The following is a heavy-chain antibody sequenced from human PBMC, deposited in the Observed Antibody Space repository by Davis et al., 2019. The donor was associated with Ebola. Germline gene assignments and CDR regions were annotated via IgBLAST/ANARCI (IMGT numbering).Heavy chain of an antibody. Sequence: AASVKVSCKASGYTFTAYYMHWVRQAPGQGLEWMGRINPNSGAADYALRFQGRVTMTRDTSISTAYMEMSSLRSDDTAVYYCARDPAFSHYSSSYFYFDFWGQGALVSVSS. D-gene: IGHD6-13*01. V-gene: IGHV1-2*06. CDR1: GYTFTAYY. CDR2: INPNSGAA. CDR3: ARDPAFSHYSSSYFYFDF. J-gene: IGHJ4*02.